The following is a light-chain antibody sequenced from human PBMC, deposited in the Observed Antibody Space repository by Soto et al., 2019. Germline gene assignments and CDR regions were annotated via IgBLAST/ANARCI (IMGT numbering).Light chain of an antibody. J-gene: IGKJ5*01. V-gene: IGKV3-15*01. Sequence: EIVMTQSPATLSVSPGERVTHSCRASQSIGTNLAWYQQRPGQAPRLLIYGTSTRGTAIPGRFSGSGSGTEFTLSISSLQSEDTAVYYCQQYKDWPPITFGQGKRLEIQ. CDR2: GTS. CDR3: QQYKDWPPIT. CDR1: QSIGTN.